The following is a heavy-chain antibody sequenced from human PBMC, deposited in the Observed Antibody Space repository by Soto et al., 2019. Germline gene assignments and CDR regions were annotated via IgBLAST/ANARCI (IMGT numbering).Heavy chain of an antibody. D-gene: IGHD6-13*01. CDR1: GFTFSSYA. J-gene: IGHJ4*02. Sequence: GGSLRLSCAASGFTFSSYAMNWVRQTPGKGLEWVSIISGGGGSAYYADSVKGRFSISRDNSKNTLYLQMNSPRAEDTAVYYCAKVGSSWYSHFDYWGQGTLVTVSS. V-gene: IGHV3-23*01. CDR2: ISGGGGSA. CDR3: AKVGSSWYSHFDY.